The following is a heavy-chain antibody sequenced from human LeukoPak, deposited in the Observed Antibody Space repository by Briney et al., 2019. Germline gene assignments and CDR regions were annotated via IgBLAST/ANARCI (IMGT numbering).Heavy chain of an antibody. D-gene: IGHD1-14*01. V-gene: IGHV3-23*01. CDR1: GFTFSNYA. J-gene: IGHJ4*02. Sequence: GGSLRLSCAASGFTFSNYAMTWVRQASGKGLEWVSGISDSGGSTYFAEPVVGRFTISRDNSKNTLYLQMNSLRAGDTAVYYCAKRQSKSGYYFDYWGQGILVTVSS. CDR3: AKRQSKSGYYFDY. CDR2: ISDSGGST.